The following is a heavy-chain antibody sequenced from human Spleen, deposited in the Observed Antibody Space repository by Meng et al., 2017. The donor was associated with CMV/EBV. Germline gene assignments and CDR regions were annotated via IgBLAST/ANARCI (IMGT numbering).Heavy chain of an antibody. CDR3: ARDGILRFLEWAAPGGWFDP. J-gene: IGHJ5*02. V-gene: IGHV1-2*02. CDR2: INPNSGGT. CDR1: AYF. Sequence: AYFIHWLGQAPGQGLEWMGWINPNSGGTNYAQKFQGRVTMTRDTSTSSVFMELRSLRPDDTALYYCARDGILRFLEWAAPGGWFDPWGQGTLVTVSS. D-gene: IGHD3-3*01.